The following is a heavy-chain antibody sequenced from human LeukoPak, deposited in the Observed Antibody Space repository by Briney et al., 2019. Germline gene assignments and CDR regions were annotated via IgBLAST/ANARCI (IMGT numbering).Heavy chain of an antibody. V-gene: IGHV3-23*01. CDR3: AKDETIAVAGTARFDY. CDR2: ISGSGGST. J-gene: IGHJ4*02. D-gene: IGHD6-19*01. Sequence: PGGSLRLSCAASGFTFSSYAMSWVRQAPGKGPEWVSGISGSGGSTNYADSVKGRFTISRDNSRNTLYLQMNSLRAEDTAVYYCAKDETIAVAGTARFDYWGQGALATVSS. CDR1: GFTFSSYA.